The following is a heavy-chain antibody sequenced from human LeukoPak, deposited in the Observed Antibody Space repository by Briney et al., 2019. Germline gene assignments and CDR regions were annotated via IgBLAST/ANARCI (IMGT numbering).Heavy chain of an antibody. CDR2: ISSSGSTI. J-gene: IGHJ4*02. CDR1: GFTFSNYA. Sequence: PGGSLRLSCQAPGFTFSNYAMSWVRQAPGKGLEWVSYISSSGSTIYYADSVKGRFTISRDNAKNSLYLQMNSLRAEDTAVYYCASSVDQLPWDYWGQGTLVTVSS. V-gene: IGHV3-11*01. D-gene: IGHD2-2*01. CDR3: ASSVDQLPWDY.